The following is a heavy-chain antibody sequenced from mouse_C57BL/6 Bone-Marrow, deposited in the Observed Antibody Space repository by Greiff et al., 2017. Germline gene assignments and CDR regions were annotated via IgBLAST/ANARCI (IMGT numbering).Heavy chain of an antibody. D-gene: IGHD2-2*01. V-gene: IGHV1-63*01. CDR3: ARWTGYYFGY. CDR2: IYPGGGYT. Sequence: QVQLQQSGAELVRPGTSVKMSCKASGYTFTNYWIGWAKQRPGHGLEWIGDIYPGGGYTNYNEKFKGKATLTADKSSSTAYMQFSSLTSEDSAIYYCARWTGYYFGYWGQGTTLTVSS. J-gene: IGHJ2*01. CDR1: GYTFTNYW.